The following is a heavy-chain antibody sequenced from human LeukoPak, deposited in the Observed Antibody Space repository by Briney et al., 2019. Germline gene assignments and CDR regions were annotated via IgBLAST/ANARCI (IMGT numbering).Heavy chain of an antibody. CDR3: AKDFSVGVTMIRGPFDP. J-gene: IGHJ5*02. D-gene: IGHD3-10*01. CDR1: GLTVSSNY. V-gene: IGHV3-23*01. Sequence: GGSLRLSCAASGLTVSSNYMSWVRQAPGKGLEWVSGISGSGGSTYYADSMKGRFTISRDNSKNTLYLQINSLRAEDTAVYYCAKDFSVGVTMIRGPFDPWGQGTLVTVSS. CDR2: ISGSGGST.